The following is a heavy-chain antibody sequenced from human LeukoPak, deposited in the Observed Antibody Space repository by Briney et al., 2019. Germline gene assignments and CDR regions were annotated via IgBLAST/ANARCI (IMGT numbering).Heavy chain of an antibody. Sequence: EASVTVSCTASGYIFTSYGVSWVRQAPGQGLEWMGWISAFNGSTNYAQKFRGRVTMTTEASTSTAYMELRSLRSDDAAFYYCAREPGLARSTFFDDWGQGTLVTVST. J-gene: IGHJ4*02. CDR1: GYIFTSYG. V-gene: IGHV1-18*01. CDR2: ISAFNGST. D-gene: IGHD3-16*01. CDR3: AREPGLARSTFFDD.